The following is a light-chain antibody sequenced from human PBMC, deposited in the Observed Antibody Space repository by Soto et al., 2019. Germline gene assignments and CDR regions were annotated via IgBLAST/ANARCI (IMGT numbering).Light chain of an antibody. CDR1: QGISNY. Sequence: DIQMTQSPSSLSASVGDRVTITCRASQGISNYLAWYQQKPGKVPKLQIYAASALQSGVPSRFSGSGSGTDFTVTISSLQPEDASTYYCQKCHSAPFSFGPGTKVDI. J-gene: IGKJ3*01. CDR2: AAS. CDR3: QKCHSAPFS. V-gene: IGKV1-27*01.